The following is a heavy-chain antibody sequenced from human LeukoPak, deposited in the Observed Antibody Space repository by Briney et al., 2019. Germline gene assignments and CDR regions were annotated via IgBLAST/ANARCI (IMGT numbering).Heavy chain of an antibody. D-gene: IGHD3-3*01. J-gene: IGHJ6*02. CDR1: GFTFSSYW. CDR2: IKQDGSEK. V-gene: IGHV3-7*03. CDR3: AKDGPGVASGYGMDV. Sequence: GGSLRLSCAASGFTFSSYWMSWVRQAPGKGLEWVANIKQDGSEKYYVDSVKGRFTISRDNAKNSLYLQMNSLRAEDTAVYYCAKDGPGVASGYGMDVWGQGTTVTVSS.